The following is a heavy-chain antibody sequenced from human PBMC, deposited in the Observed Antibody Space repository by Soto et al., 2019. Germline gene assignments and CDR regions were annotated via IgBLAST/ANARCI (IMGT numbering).Heavy chain of an antibody. CDR2: INHSGST. Sequence: PSETLSLTCAVYGVSFSGYYWSWIRQPPGKGLEWIGEINHSGSTNYNPSLKSRVTISVDTSKNQFSLKLSSVTAADTAVYYCARGSDYYDSSGYYFHQGYYFDYWGQGTLVTVSS. CDR3: ARGSDYYDSSGYYFHQGYYFDY. CDR1: GVSFSGYY. J-gene: IGHJ4*02. V-gene: IGHV4-34*01. D-gene: IGHD3-22*01.